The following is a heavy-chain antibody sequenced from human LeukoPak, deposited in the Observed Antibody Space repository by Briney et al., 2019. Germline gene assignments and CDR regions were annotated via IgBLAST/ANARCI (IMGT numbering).Heavy chain of an antibody. CDR1: GGSISNRNHH. D-gene: IGHD3-10*01. J-gene: IGHJ5*02. V-gene: IGHV4-39*01. CDR3: AGQIEMVRGATAWFDP. Sequence: SETLSLTCTVSGGSISNRNHHWGWIRQPPGKGLEWIGSIYSSGSAYYNPSLKSRVTTSIDTSKNQFSLKLSSVTAADTAVYYCAGQIEMVRGATAWFDPWGQGTLVTVSS. CDR2: IYSSGSA.